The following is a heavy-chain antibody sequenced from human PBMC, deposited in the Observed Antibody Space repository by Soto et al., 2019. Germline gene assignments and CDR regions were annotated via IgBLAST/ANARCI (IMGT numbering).Heavy chain of an antibody. CDR1: GYTXFTYG. Sequence: SXKVSFKASGYTXFTYGIALVRQAPGQGLEWMGWISTYDGNTDYAQKLQGRVTMTTDTYTRTAYMEMRSLRSYDTAVYYCARKSSSSSWFDPWGLGTLGPVS. V-gene: IGHV1-18*01. J-gene: IGHJ5*02. D-gene: IGHD6-6*01. CDR2: ISTYDGNT. CDR3: ARKSSSSSWFDP.